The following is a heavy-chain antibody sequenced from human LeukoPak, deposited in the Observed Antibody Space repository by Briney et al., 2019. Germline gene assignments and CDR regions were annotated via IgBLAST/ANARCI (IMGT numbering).Heavy chain of an antibody. CDR2: IKQEGSEI. CDR3: ARDCKALTILGVVINEHLDY. J-gene: IGHJ4*02. CDR1: GFTLSSYW. V-gene: IGHV3-7*01. Sequence: GGSLRPSCAAPGFTLSSYWMSWVRQAPGKGLEGVATIKQEGSEIYYVDSVKGRFTISRDNAKNSLYLQMNSLRADDTAVYYCARDCKALTILGVVINEHLDYWGQGTLVTVSS. D-gene: IGHD3-3*01.